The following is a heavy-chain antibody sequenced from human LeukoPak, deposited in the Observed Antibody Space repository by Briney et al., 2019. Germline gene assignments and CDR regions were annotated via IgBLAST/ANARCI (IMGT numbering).Heavy chain of an antibody. Sequence: SAKVSCKASGGTFSSYAISWVRQAPGQGLEWMGGIIPIFGTANYAQKFQGRVTITTDESTSTAYMELSSLRSEDTAVYYCAGEVAVVAALGYMDVWGKGTTVTVSS. D-gene: IGHD2-15*01. J-gene: IGHJ6*03. CDR2: IIPIFGTA. CDR3: AGEVAVVAALGYMDV. CDR1: GGTFSSYA. V-gene: IGHV1-69*05.